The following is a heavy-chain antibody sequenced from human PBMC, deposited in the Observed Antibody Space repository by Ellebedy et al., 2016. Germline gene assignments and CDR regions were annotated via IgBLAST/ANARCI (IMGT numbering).Heavy chain of an antibody. D-gene: IGHD4-17*01. J-gene: IGHJ4*02. CDR3: AKSFGDYPDFDY. CDR1: GFTFSSYA. CDR2: ISGSGGST. Sequence: GGSLRLSXAASGFTFSSYAMSWVRQAPGKGLEWVSAISGSGGSTYYADSVKGRFTISRDNSKNTLYLQMNSLRAEDTAVYYCAKSFGDYPDFDYWGQGTLVTVSS. V-gene: IGHV3-23*01.